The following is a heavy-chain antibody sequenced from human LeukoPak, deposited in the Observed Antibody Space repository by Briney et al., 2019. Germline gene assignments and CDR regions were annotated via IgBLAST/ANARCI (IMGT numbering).Heavy chain of an antibody. D-gene: IGHD3-22*01. CDR1: GGTFSSYA. V-gene: IGHV1-69*04. CDR3: ARDRSYSSGYYYLGNVVGVVDY. CDR2: IIPILGIA. Sequence: SMKVSCTASGGTFSSYAISWVRQAPGQGLEWMGRIIPILGIANYAQKFQGRVTITADKSTSTAYMELSSLRSEDTAVYYCARDRSYSSGYYYLGNVVGVVDYWGQGTLVTVSS. J-gene: IGHJ4*02.